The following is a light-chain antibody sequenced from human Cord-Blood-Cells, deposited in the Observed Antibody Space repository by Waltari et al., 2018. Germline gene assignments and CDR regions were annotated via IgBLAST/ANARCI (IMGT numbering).Light chain of an antibody. CDR2: DVS. J-gene: IGLJ1*01. Sequence: QSALTQPRSVSGSPGQSVTISCTGTSSYVGGYNYVSWYQQHPGQAPKLMIYDVSKRPSGVPDRFSGSKSGNTASLTISGLQAEDEADYYCCSYAGSYVFGTGTKVTVL. CDR1: SSYVGGYNY. V-gene: IGLV2-11*01. CDR3: CSYAGSYV.